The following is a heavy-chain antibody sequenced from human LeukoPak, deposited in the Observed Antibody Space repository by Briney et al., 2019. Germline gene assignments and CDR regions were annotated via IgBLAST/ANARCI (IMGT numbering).Heavy chain of an antibody. CDR2: IYYRGST. Sequence: SQTLSLTCTVSGGSISRGDYYWSWIRQPPGKGLEWIGYIYYRGSTYYNPSLKSRVTISVDTSKNQFSLKLSSVTAADTAVYYCAREGRWFGEFDYWGQGTVVTVSS. CDR3: AREGRWFGEFDY. D-gene: IGHD3-10*01. CDR1: GGSISRGDYY. V-gene: IGHV4-30-4*01. J-gene: IGHJ4*02.